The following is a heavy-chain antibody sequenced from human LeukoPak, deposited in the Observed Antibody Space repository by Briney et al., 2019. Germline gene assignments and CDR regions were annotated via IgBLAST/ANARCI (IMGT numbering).Heavy chain of an antibody. Sequence: ATVTLSSKASGNTFTSYAISWVRQAPGHRLEGLGRIVPVLEATKYSQKLEGRVTITADKSTVTAYMEVNGLRPDDTAVYYCAREGDVFGPFDSWGQGTLVTVSS. CDR3: AREGDVFGPFDS. V-gene: IGHV1-69*04. J-gene: IGHJ4*02. CDR2: IVPVLEAT. D-gene: IGHD3-16*01. CDR1: GNTFTSYA.